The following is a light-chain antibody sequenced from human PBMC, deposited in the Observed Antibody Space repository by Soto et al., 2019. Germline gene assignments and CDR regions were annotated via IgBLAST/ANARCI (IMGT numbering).Light chain of an antibody. CDR3: QQYGSSPST. Sequence: EIVLTQSPGTLSLSPGESATLSCRASQSVGISYLAWYRQKPGQAPRLLIYGASSRATGIPDRFSGGGSGTDFTLTISRLEPEDFAVYYCQQYGSSPSTFGQGTKVEIK. V-gene: IGKV3-20*01. CDR2: GAS. J-gene: IGKJ1*01. CDR1: QSVGISY.